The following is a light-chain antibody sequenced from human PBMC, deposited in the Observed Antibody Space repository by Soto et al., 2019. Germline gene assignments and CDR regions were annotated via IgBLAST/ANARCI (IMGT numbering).Light chain of an antibody. J-gene: IGLJ1*01. CDR1: FSDVGGYKF. CDR3: SSYTSSSTLYV. CDR2: EVN. V-gene: IGLV2-8*01. Sequence: QSALTQPPSASGSPGQSVTISCTGTFSDVGGYKFVSWYQQHPGKVPKLMIYEVNKRPSGVPDRFSGSKSGNTASLTVSGLQAEDEADYYCSSYTSSSTLYVFGTGTKVTVL.